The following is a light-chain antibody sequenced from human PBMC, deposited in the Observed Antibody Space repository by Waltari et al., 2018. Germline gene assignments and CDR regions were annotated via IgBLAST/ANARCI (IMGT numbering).Light chain of an antibody. CDR1: QSVNEY. Sequence: EIVLTQSPDTLSLSPGERATLSCRASQSVNEYLAWYQQIPGQAPRLLIYDASNRATGIPARFSGSGSGTDFTLTISSLEPEDFAIYYCHVRSNWPPVTFGGGTKVEIK. J-gene: IGKJ4*01. CDR2: DAS. CDR3: HVRSNWPPVT. V-gene: IGKV3-11*01.